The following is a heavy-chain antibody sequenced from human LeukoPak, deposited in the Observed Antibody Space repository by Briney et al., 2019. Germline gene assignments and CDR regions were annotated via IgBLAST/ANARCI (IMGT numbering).Heavy chain of an antibody. Sequence: SETLSLTCTISGGSISSYYWSWIRQPPGKGLEWIGYIYYSGSTNYNPSLKSRVTISVDTSKNQFSLKLSSVTAADTAVYYCARLTGGLFDYWGQGTLVTVSS. CDR1: GGSISSYY. CDR3: ARLTGGLFDY. J-gene: IGHJ4*02. D-gene: IGHD1-26*01. V-gene: IGHV4-59*01. CDR2: IYYSGST.